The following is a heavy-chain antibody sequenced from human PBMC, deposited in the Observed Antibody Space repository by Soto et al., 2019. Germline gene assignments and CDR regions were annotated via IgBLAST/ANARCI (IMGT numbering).Heavy chain of an antibody. CDR1: GGSFSGYY. Sequence: SPTLSLTCAVYGGSFSGYYWSWIRQPPGKGLEWIGEINHSGSTNYNPSLKSRVTISVDTSKNQFSLKLSSVTAADTAVYYCARWKWEQLVRRNWFDPWGQGTLVTVSS. CDR3: ARWKWEQLVRRNWFDP. J-gene: IGHJ5*02. V-gene: IGHV4-34*01. D-gene: IGHD6-6*01. CDR2: INHSGST.